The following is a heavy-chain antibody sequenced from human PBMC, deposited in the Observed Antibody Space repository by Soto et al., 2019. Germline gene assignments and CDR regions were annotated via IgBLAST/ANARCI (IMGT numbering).Heavy chain of an antibody. Sequence: GGSLSLSLPAAGFTFSSYAMHWARKPQGKGLEWVALISYDGRDKDYADSVKGRFTMSRDNSRNTLFLQKNSLRAEDRAMYYCARDYYMYYDSRCSQQNRNSQPTPAPSRGAGGSRPSSHYY. CDR1: GFTFSSYA. CDR2: ISYDGRDK. V-gene: IGHV3-30*04. D-gene: IGHD3-22*01. J-gene: IGHJ6*01. CDR3: ARDYYMYYDSRCSQQNRNSQPTPAPSRGAGGSRPSSHYY.